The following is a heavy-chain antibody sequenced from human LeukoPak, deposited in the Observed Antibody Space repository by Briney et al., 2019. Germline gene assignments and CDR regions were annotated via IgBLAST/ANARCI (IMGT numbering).Heavy chain of an antibody. J-gene: IGHJ4*02. CDR1: GFTFSTYG. CDR3: ATDFFTLYYYDSSGYAFFDY. CDR2: ISGSGGST. V-gene: IGHV3-23*01. D-gene: IGHD3-22*01. Sequence: GGSLRLSCAASGFTFSTYGMSWVRQAPGKGLEWVSGISGSGGSTYYADSVKGRFTISRDNSKNTLYLQMNSLRAEDTAVYYCATDFFTLYYYDSSGYAFFDYWGQGTLVTVSS.